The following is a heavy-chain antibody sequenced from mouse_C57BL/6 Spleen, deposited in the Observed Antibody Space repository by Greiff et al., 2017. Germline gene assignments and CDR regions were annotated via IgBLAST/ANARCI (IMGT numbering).Heavy chain of an antibody. CDR2: ISSGGSYT. Sequence: VKLVESGGDLVKPGGSLQLSCAASGFPFSSYGLYLVRQNPDKRLEWVANISSGGSYTYYPESVKGRFTISRDNAQNTMYLQMSSLESEDTARYCCARDGVSTRVTTRAWFAYWGQGTLVTVSA. V-gene: IGHV5-6*02. D-gene: IGHD2-1*01. J-gene: IGHJ3*01. CDR1: GFPFSSYG. CDR3: ARDGVSTRVTTRAWFAY.